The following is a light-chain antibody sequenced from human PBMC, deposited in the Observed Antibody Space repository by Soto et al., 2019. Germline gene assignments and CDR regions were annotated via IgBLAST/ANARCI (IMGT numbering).Light chain of an antibody. CDR3: QQYGSSCT. CDR2: HAS. CDR1: QSISISY. J-gene: IGKJ5*01. Sequence: EIVLTQSPGTLSFSPGEIATLSCRASQSISISYLAWYQQKPGQAPRLLIYHASIRAAGIPDRFSGSGSGTDFTLTISRLEPEDFAVYYCQQYGSSCTFGQGTRLEIK. V-gene: IGKV3-20*01.